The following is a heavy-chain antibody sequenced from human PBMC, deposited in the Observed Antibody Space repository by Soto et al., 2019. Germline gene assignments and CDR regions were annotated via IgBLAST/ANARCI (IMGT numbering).Heavy chain of an antibody. CDR1: GGSVNSGFYY. D-gene: IGHD2-15*01. J-gene: IGHJ4*02. V-gene: IGHV4-61*01. CDR2: IYYNGNT. CDR3: ARDIVARFGTSFDS. Sequence: QVQLQESGPGLVKPSETLSLTCTVSGGSVNSGFYYWAWIRQPPGKGLEWFGYIYYNGNTSYTPSLKSRVTMSVDTSKNQFSLRLSSVTAADTAVYYCARDIVARFGTSFDSWGQGALVTVSS.